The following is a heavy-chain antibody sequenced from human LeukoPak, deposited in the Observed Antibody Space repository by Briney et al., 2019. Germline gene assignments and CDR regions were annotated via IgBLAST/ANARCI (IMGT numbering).Heavy chain of an antibody. J-gene: IGHJ4*02. CDR1: GYTFTSYG. CDR2: ISAYSGNT. CDR3: ARGDYGSWYSHYFDY. V-gene: IGHV1-18*01. Sequence: ASVKVSCKASGYTFTSYGISWVRQAPGQGLEWMGWISAYSGNTSYAQKLQGRVTMTTDTSTSTAYMELRSLRSDDTAVYYCARGDYGSWYSHYFDYWGQGTLVTVSS. D-gene: IGHD6-13*01.